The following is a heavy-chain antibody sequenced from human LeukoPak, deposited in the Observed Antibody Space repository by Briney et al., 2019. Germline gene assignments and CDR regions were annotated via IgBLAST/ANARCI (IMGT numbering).Heavy chain of an antibody. CDR2: IRYDGSNK. V-gene: IGHV3-30*02. CDR3: ARASPKSTVTSPTDY. Sequence: GGSLRLSCAASGFTFSSYGMHWVRQAPGKGLEWVTFIRYDGSNKYYADSVKGRFTISRDNSKNTLYLQMNSLRAEDTAVYYCARASPKSTVTSPTDYWGQGTLVTVSS. D-gene: IGHD4-17*01. J-gene: IGHJ4*02. CDR1: GFTFSSYG.